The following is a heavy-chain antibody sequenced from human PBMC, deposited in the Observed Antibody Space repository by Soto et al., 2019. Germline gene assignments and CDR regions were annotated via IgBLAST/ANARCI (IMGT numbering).Heavy chain of an antibody. CDR3: ARDSYDFWSGYAGVRYYGMDV. Sequence: LSLPCAVSGGSISSSNWWSWVRQPPGKGLEWIGEIYHSGSTNYNPSLKSRVTISVDKSKNQFSLKLSSVTAADTAVYYCARDSYDFWSGYAGVRYYGMDVWGQGTTVTVSS. V-gene: IGHV4-4*02. CDR2: IYHSGST. D-gene: IGHD3-3*01. J-gene: IGHJ6*02. CDR1: GGSISSSNW.